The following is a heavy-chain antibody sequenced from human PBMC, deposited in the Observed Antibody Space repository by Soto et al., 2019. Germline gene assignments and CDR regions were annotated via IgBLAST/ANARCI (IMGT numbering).Heavy chain of an antibody. D-gene: IGHD3-3*01. CDR2: IKQDGSEK. V-gene: IGHV3-7*05. CDR3: AKYDFWSGYYPYYFDY. J-gene: IGHJ4*02. CDR1: GFTFSSYW. Sequence: GGSLRLSCAASGFTFSSYWMSWVRQAPGKGLEWVANIKQDGSEKYYVDSVKGRFTISRDNAKNSLYLQMNSLRAEDTAVYYCAKYDFWSGYYPYYFDYWGQGTLVTVSS.